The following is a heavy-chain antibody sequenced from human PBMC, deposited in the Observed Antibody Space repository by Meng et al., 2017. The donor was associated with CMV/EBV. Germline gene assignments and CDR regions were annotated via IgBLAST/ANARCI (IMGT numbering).Heavy chain of an antibody. Sequence: TFSSYAISWVRQAPGQGLEWMGGIIPIFGTANYAQKFQDRVTITTDESTSTAYMELSSLRSEDTAVYYCARSLRYCSSTSCYTPVGYWGQGTLVTVSS. CDR3: ARSLRYCSSTSCYTPVGY. J-gene: IGHJ4*02. V-gene: IGHV1-69*05. CDR1: TFSSYA. D-gene: IGHD2-2*02. CDR2: IIPIFGTA.